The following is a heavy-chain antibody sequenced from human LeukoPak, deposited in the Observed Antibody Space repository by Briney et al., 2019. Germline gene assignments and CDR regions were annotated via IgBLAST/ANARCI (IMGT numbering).Heavy chain of an antibody. D-gene: IGHD3-9*01. CDR2: LYYSEST. CDR1: SGSISSSSYY. Sequence: SETLSLTCTVSSGSISSSSYYWGWIRQPPGKGLEWIGSLYYSESTYYNPSLKSRVTISVDTSKNQFSLKLSSVTAADTAVYYCARQGDYDVLTGNYRDWFDPWGQGTLVTVSS. CDR3: ARQGDYDVLTGNYRDWFDP. J-gene: IGHJ5*02. V-gene: IGHV4-39*01.